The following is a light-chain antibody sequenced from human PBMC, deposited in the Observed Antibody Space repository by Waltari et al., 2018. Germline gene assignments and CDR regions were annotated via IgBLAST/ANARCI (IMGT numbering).Light chain of an antibody. Sequence: EIVLTQSPATLSLSPGERATLPCRASQSVSSYLAWYQQKPGQAPRPLIYDASNRATGIPARFSGSGSGTDFTLTISSLEPEDFAVYYCQQRSNWPRDTFGQGTKLEIK. V-gene: IGKV3-11*01. CDR2: DAS. J-gene: IGKJ2*01. CDR3: QQRSNWPRDT. CDR1: QSVSSY.